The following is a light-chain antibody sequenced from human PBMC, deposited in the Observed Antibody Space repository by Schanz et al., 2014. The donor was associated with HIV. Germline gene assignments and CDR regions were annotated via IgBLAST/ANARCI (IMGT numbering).Light chain of an antibody. Sequence: IQMTQSPSTVSASIGDRVTITCRASQTIGRFLAWYQQKPGTASVLLIYQASTLETGVPSRFSGSGSGTQFTLTISGLQPDDFATYYCQQYNTYSRTFGPGTKVEVK. V-gene: IGKV1-5*03. J-gene: IGKJ1*01. CDR2: QAS. CDR1: QTIGRF. CDR3: QQYNTYSRT.